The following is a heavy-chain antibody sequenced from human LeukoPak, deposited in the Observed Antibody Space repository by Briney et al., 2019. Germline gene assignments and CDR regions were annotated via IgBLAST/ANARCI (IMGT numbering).Heavy chain of an antibody. CDR2: INSDGSST. D-gene: IGHD3-10*01. J-gene: IGHJ4*02. CDR3: ARSPPLWFGEYPFDY. V-gene: IGHV3-74*01. CDR1: GFTFSNYW. Sequence: GGSLRLSCAASGFTFSNYWMHWVRQAPGKGLVWVSRINSDGSSTSYADSVKGRFTISRDNAKNTLYLQMNSLRAEDTAVYYCARSPPLWFGEYPFDYWGQGTLVTVSS.